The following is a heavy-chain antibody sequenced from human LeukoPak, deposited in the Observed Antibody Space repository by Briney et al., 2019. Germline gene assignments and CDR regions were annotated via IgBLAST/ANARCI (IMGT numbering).Heavy chain of an antibody. CDR3: ARDWGVFRDAFDI. CDR1: GFTFSSYS. CDR2: IGSSSSYI. D-gene: IGHD3-16*01. V-gene: IGHV3-21*01. J-gene: IGHJ3*02. Sequence: GGSLRLSCAASGFTFSSYSMNWVRQAPGKGLEWVSSIGSSSSYIYYADSVKGRFTISRDNAKNSLYLQMNSLRAEDTAVYYCARDWGVFRDAFDIWGQGTMVTVSS.